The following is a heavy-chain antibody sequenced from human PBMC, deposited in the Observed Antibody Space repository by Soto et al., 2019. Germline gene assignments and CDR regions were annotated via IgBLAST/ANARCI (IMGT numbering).Heavy chain of an antibody. J-gene: IGHJ3*02. Sequence: GASVKVSCKASGYTFTSYYMHWVRQAPGQGLEWMGIINLSGGSTSYAQKFQGRVTMTRDTSTSTVYMELSSLRSEDTAVYYCAREGGYYYDSSGSDAFDIWGQGTMVTVSS. CDR2: INLSGGST. CDR3: AREGGYYYDSSGSDAFDI. CDR1: GYTFTSYY. V-gene: IGHV1-46*01. D-gene: IGHD3-22*01.